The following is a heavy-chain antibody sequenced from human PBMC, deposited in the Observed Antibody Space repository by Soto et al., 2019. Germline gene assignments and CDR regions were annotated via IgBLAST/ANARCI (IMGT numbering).Heavy chain of an antibody. Sequence: PSETLSLTCTVSGGSISSSSYYWGWIRQPPGKGLEWIGSIYYSGSTYYNPSLKSRVTISVDTSKNQFSLKLSSVTAADTAVYYCARRTGIAAAGPSFFFDYWGQGTLVTVSS. V-gene: IGHV4-39*01. CDR2: IYYSGST. CDR1: GGSISSSSYY. D-gene: IGHD6-13*01. CDR3: ARRTGIAAAGPSFFFDY. J-gene: IGHJ4*02.